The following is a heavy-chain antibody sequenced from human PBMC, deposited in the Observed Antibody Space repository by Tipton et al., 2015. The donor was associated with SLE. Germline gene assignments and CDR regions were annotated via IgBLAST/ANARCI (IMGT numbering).Heavy chain of an antibody. CDR1: GGSISSYY. Sequence: TLSLTCTVSGGSISSYYWNWIRQPAGRGLEWIGRIYTSGSTNYNPSLKSRVTMSLDSSKNQLSLRLSSVTAADTAVYYCARVLTGTSTFDYWGQGTLVTVSS. CDR2: IYTSGST. V-gene: IGHV4-4*07. J-gene: IGHJ4*02. D-gene: IGHD1-7*01. CDR3: ARVLTGTSTFDY.